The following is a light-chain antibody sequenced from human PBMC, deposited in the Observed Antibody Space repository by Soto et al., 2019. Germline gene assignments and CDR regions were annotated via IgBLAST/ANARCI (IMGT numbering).Light chain of an antibody. CDR1: SSDVGGYIY. Sequence: QSALTQPRSVSGSPGQSVTISCTGTSSDVGGYIYFSWYQQYPAKAPKVMIYDVSRRPSGVPDRFSGSKSGNTASLTISGLQAEDEAVYYCCSYAGNKTVVFGGGTKLTVL. J-gene: IGLJ3*02. V-gene: IGLV2-11*01. CDR3: CSYAGNKTVV. CDR2: DVS.